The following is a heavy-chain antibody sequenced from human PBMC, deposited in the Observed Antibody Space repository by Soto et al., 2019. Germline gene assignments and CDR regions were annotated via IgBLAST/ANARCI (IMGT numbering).Heavy chain of an antibody. CDR1: GYSLTSYW. V-gene: IGHV5-51*01. Sequence: PGESLKISCKGSGYSLTSYWIGWVRQMPGKGLEWMGIIYPGDSGTRYSPSFQGQVTISADKSISTAYLQWSSLKASDTAMHYYGPRHYYYYMDVWCKGITVTVSS. J-gene: IGHJ6*03. CDR2: IYPGDSGT. CDR3: GPRHYYYYMDV.